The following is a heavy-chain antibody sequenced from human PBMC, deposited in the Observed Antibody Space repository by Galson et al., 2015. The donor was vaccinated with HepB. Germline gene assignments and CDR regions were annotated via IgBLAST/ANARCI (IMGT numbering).Heavy chain of an antibody. Sequence: SVTVSCKGSGLTFTSYYVHWVRQAPGQGLEWMGIINPTGGSTTYGQKFQGRVTLTRDRTTNTVYMELSSLRSEDAAVYYCAGESGSSSRYFDYWGQGTLVTVSS. D-gene: IGHD3-3*01. V-gene: IGHV1-46*03. J-gene: IGHJ4*02. CDR1: GLTFTSYY. CDR2: INPTGGST. CDR3: AGESGSSSRYFDY.